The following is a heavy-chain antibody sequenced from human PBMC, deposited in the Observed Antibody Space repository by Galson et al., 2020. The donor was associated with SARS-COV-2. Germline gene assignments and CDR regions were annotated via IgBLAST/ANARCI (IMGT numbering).Heavy chain of an antibody. V-gene: IGHV3-30-3*01. D-gene: IGHD6-6*01. J-gene: IGHJ6*02. CDR1: GFTFSSYA. CDR3: ARDCCIAARPGGERYYYGMDV. CDR2: ISYDGSNK. Sequence: GGSLRLSCAASGFTFSSYAMHWVRQAPGKGLEWVAVISYDGSNKYYADSVKGRFTISRDNSKNTLYLQMNSLRAEDTAVYYCARDCCIAARPGGERYYYGMDVWGQGTTVTVSS.